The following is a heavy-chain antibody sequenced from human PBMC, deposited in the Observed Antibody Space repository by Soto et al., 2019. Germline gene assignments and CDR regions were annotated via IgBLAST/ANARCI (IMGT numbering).Heavy chain of an antibody. D-gene: IGHD2-2*01. CDR3: AKAPVHCSSTSCQYYYYYMDV. Sequence: EVQLLESGGGLVQPGGSLRLSCAASGFTFSSYAISWVRQAPGKGLEWVSAISGSGGSTYYADSVKGRFTISRDNTKNPLYLQMNSLRAEDTAVYYCAKAPVHCSSTSCQYYYYYMDVWGKGTTVTVSS. J-gene: IGHJ6*03. CDR2: ISGSGGST. CDR1: GFTFSSYA. V-gene: IGHV3-23*01.